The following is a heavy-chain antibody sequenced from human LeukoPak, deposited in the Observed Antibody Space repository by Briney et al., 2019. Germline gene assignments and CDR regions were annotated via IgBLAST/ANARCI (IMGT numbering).Heavy chain of an antibody. CDR3: AREPRPYYYDSSGYYPDAFDI. D-gene: IGHD3-22*01. Sequence: ASVKVSCKASGYTFTGYYMHWVRQAPGRGLEWMGWINPNSGGTNYARKFQGRVTMTRDTSISTAYMELSRLRSDDTAVYYCAREPRPYYYDSSGYYPDAFDIWGQGTMVTVSS. J-gene: IGHJ3*02. CDR2: INPNSGGT. V-gene: IGHV1-2*02. CDR1: GYTFTGYY.